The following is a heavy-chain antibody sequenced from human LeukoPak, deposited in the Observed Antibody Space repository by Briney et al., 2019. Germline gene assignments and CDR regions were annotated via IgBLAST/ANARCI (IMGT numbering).Heavy chain of an antibody. CDR3: TRDAVFSGYSYGYAPDYYYYYMDV. CDR2: IRSKGYGETT. CDR1: GFTFSSYW. V-gene: IGHV3-49*04. Sequence: GGSLRLSCAASGFTFSSYWMSWVRQAPGKGLEWVGFIRSKGYGETTEYAASVKGRFTISRDDSKSIAYLQMNSLKTEDTGVYYCTRDAVFSGYSYGYAPDYYYYYMDVWGKGATVTVSS. J-gene: IGHJ6*03. D-gene: IGHD5-18*01.